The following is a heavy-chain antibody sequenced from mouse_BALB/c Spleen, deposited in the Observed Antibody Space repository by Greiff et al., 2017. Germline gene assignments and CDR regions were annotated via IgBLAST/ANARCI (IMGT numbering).Heavy chain of an antibody. V-gene: IGHV5-9*03. CDR1: GFTFSSYT. J-gene: IGHJ1*01. CDR3: ARYGQRDYFDV. D-gene: IGHD6-1*01. Sequence: EVQLVESGGGLVKPGGSLKLSCAASGFTFSSYTMSWVRQTPEKRLEWVATISSGGGNTYYPDSVKGRFTISRDNAKNNLYLQMSSLRSEDTALYYCARYGQRDYFDVWGAGTTVTVSS. CDR2: ISSGGGNT.